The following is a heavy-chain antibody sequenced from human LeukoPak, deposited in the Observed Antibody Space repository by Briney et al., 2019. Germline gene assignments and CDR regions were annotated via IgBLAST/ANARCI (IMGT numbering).Heavy chain of an antibody. CDR2: IIPILGIA. V-gene: IGHV1-69*04. CDR1: GGTFSSYA. CDR3: AREEIYYGSGCFDY. Sequence: SVKVSCKASGGTFSSYAISWVRQAPGQGLEWMRRIIPILGIANYAQKFQGRVTITADKSTSTAYMELSSLRSEDTAVYYCAREEIYYGSGCFDYWGQGTLVTVSS. D-gene: IGHD3-10*01. J-gene: IGHJ4*02.